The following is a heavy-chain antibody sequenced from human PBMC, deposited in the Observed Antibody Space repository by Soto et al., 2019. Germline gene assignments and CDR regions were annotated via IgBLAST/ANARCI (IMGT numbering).Heavy chain of an antibody. D-gene: IGHD7-27*01. CDR3: ARVPGP. J-gene: IGHJ5*02. Sequence: QLQLQESGSGLVKPSQTLSLTCAVSGVSISSGGYSWSWIRQPPGKGLEWIGYIYHSVSTYYNPSLKSRVTRSVDRPKKQFALKLSSVTAADTAVYYCARVPGPWGHGTLVTVSS. V-gene: IGHV4-30-2*01. CDR1: GVSISSGGYS. CDR2: IYHSVST.